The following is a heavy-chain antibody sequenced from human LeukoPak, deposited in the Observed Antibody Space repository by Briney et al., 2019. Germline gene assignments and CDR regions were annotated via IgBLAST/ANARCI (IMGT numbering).Heavy chain of an antibody. CDR2: IYSDGST. CDR1: GFSVSSNY. V-gene: IGHV3-53*01. Sequence: GGSLRLSCAASGFSVSSNYISWVRQAPGKGLEWVPVIYSDGSTKYADSVKARFTISRDNSKNTVYLQMNSLRVEDTALYYCARATLDNWGQGTLVTVSS. J-gene: IGHJ4*02. CDR3: ARATLDN.